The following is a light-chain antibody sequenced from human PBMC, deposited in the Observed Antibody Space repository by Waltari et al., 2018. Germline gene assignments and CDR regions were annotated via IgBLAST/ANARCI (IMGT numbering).Light chain of an antibody. CDR3: QSADSSGTYVV. Sequence: QPPSVSVSPGQTARITCSGDALPKQYAYWYQQKPGQAPVLVIYKDSERPSGIPERFSGSSSGTTVTLTISGVQAEDEADYYCQSADSSGTYVVFGGGTKLTVL. CDR1: ALPKQY. V-gene: IGLV3-25*03. J-gene: IGLJ2*01. CDR2: KDS.